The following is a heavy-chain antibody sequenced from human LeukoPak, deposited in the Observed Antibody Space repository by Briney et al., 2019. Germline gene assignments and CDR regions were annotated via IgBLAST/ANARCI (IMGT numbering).Heavy chain of an antibody. CDR3: ARLHTRDNWFDP. Sequence: PSETLSLTCAVYGGSFSGYYRSWIRQPPGKGLEWIGEINHSGSTNYNPSLKSRVTISVDTSKNQFSLKLSSVTAADTAVYYCARLHTRDNWFDPWGQGTLVTVSS. V-gene: IGHV4-34*01. CDR2: INHSGST. D-gene: IGHD3-3*01. CDR1: GGSFSGYY. J-gene: IGHJ5*02.